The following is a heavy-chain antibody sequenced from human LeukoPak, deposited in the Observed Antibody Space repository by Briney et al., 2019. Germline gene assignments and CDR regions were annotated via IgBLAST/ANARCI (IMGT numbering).Heavy chain of an antibody. Sequence: SVKVSCKASGGTFSSCAISWVRQAPGQGLEWMGRIIPIFGIANYAQKFQGRVTITADKSTSTAYMELSSLRSEDTAVYYCARDLDRQLPLYYYYYGMDVWGQGTTVTVSS. CDR3: ARDLDRQLPLYYYYYGMDV. CDR1: GGTFSSCA. J-gene: IGHJ6*02. D-gene: IGHD6-13*01. V-gene: IGHV1-69*04. CDR2: IIPIFGIA.